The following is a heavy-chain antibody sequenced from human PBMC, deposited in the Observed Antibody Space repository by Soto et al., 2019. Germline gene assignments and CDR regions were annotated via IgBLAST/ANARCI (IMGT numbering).Heavy chain of an antibody. CDR3: ARGLCTGGTCYGLTVDF. CDR1: GYIFTSHD. J-gene: IGHJ3*01. V-gene: IGHV1-8*01. Sequence: QVQLVQSGAEVKKPGASVKVSCKASGYIFTSHDINWVRHVPGQGFEWMGGMSPFSGNTGSAQKFQGRVSLTRNTSINTSYMELSRLTSDDTAVYYCARGLCTGGTCYGLTVDFWGQGTTVPVSS. D-gene: IGHD2-15*01. CDR2: MSPFSGNT.